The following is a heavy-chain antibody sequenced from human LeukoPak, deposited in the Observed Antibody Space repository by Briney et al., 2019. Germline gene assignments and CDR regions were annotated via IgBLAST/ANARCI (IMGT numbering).Heavy chain of an antibody. D-gene: IGHD3-3*01. CDR3: ARGRHYDFWSGYYTPFNS. V-gene: IGHV3-7*03. Sequence: GGSLRLSCTASGFTFSNYWMSWVRQAPGKGLEWVANMKQDGSEQYYVDSMKGRFTISRDNAKNSLYLQINSLRAEDTAVYYCARGRHYDFWSGYYTPFNSWGQGTLVTVSS. CDR1: GFTFSNYW. CDR2: MKQDGSEQ. J-gene: IGHJ4*02.